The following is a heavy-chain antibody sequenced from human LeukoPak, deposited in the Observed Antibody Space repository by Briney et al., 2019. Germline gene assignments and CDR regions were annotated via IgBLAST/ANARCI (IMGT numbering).Heavy chain of an antibody. D-gene: IGHD3-10*01. CDR3: ARRDEAGSVDY. Sequence: PGGSLRLSCAASGFTFSNAWMSWVRQAPGKGLEWVAVIWYDGSNKYYADSVKGRFTISRDNSKNTLYLQMNSLRAEDTAVYYCARRDEAGSVDYWGQGTLVTVSS. CDR2: IWYDGSNK. V-gene: IGHV3-33*08. CDR1: GFTFSNAW. J-gene: IGHJ4*02.